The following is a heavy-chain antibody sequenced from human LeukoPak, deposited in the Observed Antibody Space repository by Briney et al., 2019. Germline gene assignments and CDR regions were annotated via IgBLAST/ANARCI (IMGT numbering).Heavy chain of an antibody. CDR2: INPNSGGT. CDR1: GYTFTGYY. V-gene: IGHV1-2*02. D-gene: IGHD4-17*01. J-gene: IGHJ4*02. CDR3: ARDPKPLGYGDYDY. Sequence: ASVKISCKASGYTFTGYYMHWVRQAPGQGLECIGWINPNSGGTNYAQKFQGRVTMTRDTSINTAYMELSRLRSDDTAVYYCARDPKPLGYGDYDYWGQGTLVTVSS.